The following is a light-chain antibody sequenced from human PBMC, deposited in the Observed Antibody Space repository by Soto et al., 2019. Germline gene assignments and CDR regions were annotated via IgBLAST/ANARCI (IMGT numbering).Light chain of an antibody. J-gene: IGLJ1*01. CDR3: SSVTSAYTFV. CDR2: EVS. V-gene: IGLV2-14*01. Sequence: QSVLAQPASVSGSPGQSIAISCTGTSSDGGGYNYVSWYQQHPGKAPKLLISEVSIRPSGVSDRFAGSKSGNTASLTISGLQTEDEDYYYRSSVTSAYTFVFGSGTKVTVL. CDR1: SSDGGGYNY.